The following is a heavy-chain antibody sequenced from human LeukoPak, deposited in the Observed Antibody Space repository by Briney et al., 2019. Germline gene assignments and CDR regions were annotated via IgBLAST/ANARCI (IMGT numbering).Heavy chain of an antibody. CDR1: GGSFSGYY. Sequence: SETLSLTCAVYGGSFSGYYWSWIRQPPGKGLEWIGEINHSGSTNYNPSLKSRVTISVDTSKNQFSLKLSSVTAADTAVYYCARGVDGDKTHYFDYWGQGTLVTVSS. V-gene: IGHV4-34*01. CDR3: ARGVDGDKTHYFDY. CDR2: INHSGST. D-gene: IGHD5-24*01. J-gene: IGHJ4*02.